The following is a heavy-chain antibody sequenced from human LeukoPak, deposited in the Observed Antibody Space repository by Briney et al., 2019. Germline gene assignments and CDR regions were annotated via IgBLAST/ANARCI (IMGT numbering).Heavy chain of an antibody. J-gene: IGHJ4*02. CDR2: VYYSGST. CDR3: ARAGLETYYGKSYFGY. Sequence: SETLSLTCTVSGGSISSSSYYWGWIRQPPGKGLEWIGSVYYSGSTYYNPSLKSRVTISVDTSKNQFSLKLSSVTAADTAVYYCARAGLETYYGKSYFGYWGQGTLVTVSS. V-gene: IGHV4-39*01. CDR1: GGSISSSSYY. D-gene: IGHD3-10*01.